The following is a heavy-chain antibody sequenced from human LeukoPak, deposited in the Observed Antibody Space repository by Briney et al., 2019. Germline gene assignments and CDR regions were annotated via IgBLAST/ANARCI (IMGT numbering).Heavy chain of an antibody. V-gene: IGHV3-23*01. CDR3: ARNENSGWGYFDY. D-gene: IGHD5-12*01. Sequence: QPGGSLRLSCAASRFTFNSYAMSWVRQAPGKGLEWVSVIGGSNGITFYVGSVKGRFTISRDNSKDTLYLQMNSLRAEDTAVYYSARNENSGWGYFDYWGQGTLVTVSS. CDR2: IGGSNGIT. J-gene: IGHJ4*02. CDR1: RFTFNSYA.